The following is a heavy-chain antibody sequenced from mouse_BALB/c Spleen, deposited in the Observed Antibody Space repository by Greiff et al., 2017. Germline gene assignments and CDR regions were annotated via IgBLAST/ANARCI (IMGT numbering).Heavy chain of an antibody. V-gene: IGHV6-6*02. CDR2: IRLKSNNYAT. CDR1: GFTFSNYW. CDR3: TRPGGNSPFAY. D-gene: IGHD2-1*01. Sequence: EVQLVESGGGLVQPGGSMKLSCVASGFTFSNYWMNWVRQSPEKGLEWVAEIRLKSNNYATHYAESVKGRFTISRDDSKSSVYLQMNNLRAEDTGIYYCTRPGGNSPFAYWGQGTLVTVSA. J-gene: IGHJ3*01.